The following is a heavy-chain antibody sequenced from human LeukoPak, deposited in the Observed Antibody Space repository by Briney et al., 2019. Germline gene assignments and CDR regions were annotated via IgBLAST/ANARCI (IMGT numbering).Heavy chain of an antibody. Sequence: AEGSLRLSCAASGFTFSTYVMSWVRQAPGKGLEWVSAISGSGGSTYYADSVKGRFTISRDNSKNTLYLQMNSLGADDTAVYYCAKGNWRYFDYWGQGTPVTVSS. CDR3: AKGNWRYFDY. CDR2: ISGSGGST. J-gene: IGHJ4*02. CDR1: GFTFSTYV. D-gene: IGHD1-1*01. V-gene: IGHV3-23*01.